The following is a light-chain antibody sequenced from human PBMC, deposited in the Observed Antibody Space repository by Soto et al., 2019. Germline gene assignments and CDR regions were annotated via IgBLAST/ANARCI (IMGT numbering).Light chain of an antibody. CDR3: CSYGGSYTWV. V-gene: IGLV2-11*01. Sequence: QSVLTQPRSVSGSPGQSVTISCTGTSGDVGGYNFVSWYQQHPGKVPTLVIFDVSHRPSGVPDRFSGSKSGNTASLTISGLQAEDEAEYYCCSYGGSYTWVFGGGTTLTVL. CDR1: SGDVGGYNF. J-gene: IGLJ2*01. CDR2: DVS.